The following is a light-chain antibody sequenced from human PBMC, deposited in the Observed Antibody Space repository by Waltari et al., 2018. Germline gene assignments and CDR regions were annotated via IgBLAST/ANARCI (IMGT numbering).Light chain of an antibody. CDR1: SGHSSNV. V-gene: IGLV4-69*01. CDR2: VNSDGSH. CDR3: QTWGTGIWV. J-gene: IGLJ3*02. Sequence: QLVLTQSPSAPASLGASVKITCTLSSGHSSNVVAWHQQQPEQGPRYLMKVNSDGSHSKGDGIPDRFSGSSSGAERYLTISSLQSDDEADYYCQTWGTGIWVFGGGTRLTVL.